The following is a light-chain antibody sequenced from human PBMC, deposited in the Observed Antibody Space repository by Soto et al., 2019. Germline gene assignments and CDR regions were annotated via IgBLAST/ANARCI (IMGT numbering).Light chain of an antibody. CDR3: QQYNNWPKT. Sequence: EVVLTQSPGTLSLSPGGKATLSFRASQSVSNNYLAWYQQKPGQAPRLLIYGASNRATGIPDRFSGSGSGTDFTLTISRLEPEDFAVYYCQQYNNWPKTFGQGTKVDIK. J-gene: IGKJ1*01. CDR1: QSVSNNY. CDR2: GAS. V-gene: IGKV3-20*01.